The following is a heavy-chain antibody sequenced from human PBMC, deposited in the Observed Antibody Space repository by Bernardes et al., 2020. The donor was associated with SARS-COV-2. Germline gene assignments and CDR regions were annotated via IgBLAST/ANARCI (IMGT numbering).Heavy chain of an antibody. Sequence: GGSLRLSCAASGFTFDDYAMHWVRQAPGKGLEWVSGISWNSGSIGYADSVKGRFTISRDNAKNSLYLQMNSLRAEDTALYYCASGYFPYQLPGPFDYWGQGTLVTVSS. J-gene: IGHJ4*02. D-gene: IGHD2-2*01. CDR1: GFTFDDYA. CDR3: ASGYFPYQLPGPFDY. CDR2: ISWNSGSI. V-gene: IGHV3-9*01.